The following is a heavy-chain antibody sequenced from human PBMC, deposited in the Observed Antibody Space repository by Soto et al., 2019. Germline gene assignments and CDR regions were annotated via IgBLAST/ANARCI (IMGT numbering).Heavy chain of an antibody. V-gene: IGHV3-33*01. CDR1: GFTFSSYG. CDR2: IWYDGSNK. Sequence: QVQLVESGGGVVQPGRSLRLSCAASGFTFSSYGMHWVRQAPGKGLEWVADIWYDGSNKYYADSVKGRFTISRDNSKNTLYLQMDSLTAEDTAVYYCARGAVVADLDYWGQGTLVTVSS. J-gene: IGHJ4*02. CDR3: ARGAVVADLDY. D-gene: IGHD2-15*01.